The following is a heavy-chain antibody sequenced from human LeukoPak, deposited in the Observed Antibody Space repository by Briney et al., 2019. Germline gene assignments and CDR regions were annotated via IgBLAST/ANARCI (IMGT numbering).Heavy chain of an antibody. Sequence: GGSLRLSCAASGFTFSSYAMSWVRQAPGEGLEWVSAISGSGGSTYYADSVKGRFTISRDNSKNTLYLQMNSLRAEDTAVYYCAKTMVRGVIIRGKIGYFDYWGQGTLVTVSS. D-gene: IGHD3-10*01. J-gene: IGHJ4*02. CDR1: GFTFSSYA. CDR2: ISGSGGST. V-gene: IGHV3-23*01. CDR3: AKTMVRGVIIRGKIGYFDY.